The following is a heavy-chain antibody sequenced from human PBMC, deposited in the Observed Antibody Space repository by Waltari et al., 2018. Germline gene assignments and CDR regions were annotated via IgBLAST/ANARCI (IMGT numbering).Heavy chain of an antibody. Sequence: EVQLVESGGDLVPPGGALRHCWSASGFRLPDYWIHWVRPVAGKGFVWVSEINTEGKNRIYADSVKGRFTIPRDNAKNTVFLQMDSLRAEDTAVYYCARGNDFGFDVWGHGTTVTVSS. J-gene: IGHJ6*02. CDR3: ARGNDFGFDV. CDR1: GFRLPDYW. V-gene: IGHV3-74*01. CDR2: INTEGKNR.